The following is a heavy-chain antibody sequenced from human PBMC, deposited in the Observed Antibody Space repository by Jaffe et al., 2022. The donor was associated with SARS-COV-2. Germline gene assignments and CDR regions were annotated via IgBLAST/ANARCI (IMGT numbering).Heavy chain of an antibody. J-gene: IGHJ3*02. Sequence: EVQLVETGGGLIQFGGSLRLSCAASGFTVSNNYMNWVRQAPGKGLEWVSVIYYGATYYAESVKGRFTISRDNSKNTLYLQMNSLRAEDTAVYYCAGGLGAFDIWGQGTMVTVSS. CDR1: GFTVSNNY. V-gene: IGHV3-53*02. D-gene: IGHD3-16*01. CDR3: AGGLGAFDI. CDR2: IYYGAT.